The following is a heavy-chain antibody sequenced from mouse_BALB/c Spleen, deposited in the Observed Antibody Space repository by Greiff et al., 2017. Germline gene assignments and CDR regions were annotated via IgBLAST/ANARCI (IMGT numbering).Heavy chain of an antibody. V-gene: IGHV1S137*01. D-gene: IGHD2-3*01. CDR1: GYTFTDYA. CDR2: ISTYYGDA. CDR3: ARDDGSSFAY. J-gene: IGHJ3*01. Sequence: QVQLQQSGAELVRPGVSVKISCKGSGYTFTDYAMHWVKQSHAKSLEWIGVISTYYGDASYNQKFKGKATMTVDKSSSTAYMELARLTSEDSAIYYCARDDGSSFAYWGQGTLVTVSA.